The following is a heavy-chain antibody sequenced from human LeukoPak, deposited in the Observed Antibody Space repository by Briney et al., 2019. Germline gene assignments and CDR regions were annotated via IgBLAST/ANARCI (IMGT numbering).Heavy chain of an antibody. V-gene: IGHV4-30-4*01. Sequence: SETLSLTCTVSGGSISSGDYYWSWIRQPPGKGLEWIGYIYYSGSTYYNPSLKSRVTISVDTSKNQFSLKLSSVTAADTAVYYCARGKGLEQQLVLNWFDPWGQGTLVTVSS. CDR1: GGSISSGDYY. J-gene: IGHJ5*02. CDR3: ARGKGLEQQLVLNWFDP. D-gene: IGHD6-13*01. CDR2: IYYSGST.